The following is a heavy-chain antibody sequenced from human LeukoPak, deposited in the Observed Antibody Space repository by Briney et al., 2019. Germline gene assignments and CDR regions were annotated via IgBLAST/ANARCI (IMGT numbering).Heavy chain of an antibody. CDR2: ISYDGSNK. J-gene: IGHJ4*02. CDR3: AKVPHGDYAVDY. V-gene: IGHV3-30*18. Sequence: GGSLRLSCAASGFTFSTYGMHWVRQAPGKGLEWVAVISYDGSNKYYADSVKGRFTISRDNSKNTLYLQMNSLRAEDTAVYYCAKVPHGDYAVDYWGQGTLVTVSS. D-gene: IGHD4-17*01. CDR1: GFTFSTYG.